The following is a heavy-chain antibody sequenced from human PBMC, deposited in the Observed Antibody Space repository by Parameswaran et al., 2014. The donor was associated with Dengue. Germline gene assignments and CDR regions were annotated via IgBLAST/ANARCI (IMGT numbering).Heavy chain of an antibody. CDR2: IHTSGST. J-gene: IGHJ6*03. V-gene: IGHV4-61*02. CDR3: ARDRVVESFYYYYMDV. D-gene: IGHD3-10*01. Sequence: RWIRQPPGKGLEWIGRIHTSGSTNYNPSLKSRLTISVDTSKNQFSLKLSSVTAADTAVYYCARDRVVESFYYYYMDVWGNGTTVTVSS.